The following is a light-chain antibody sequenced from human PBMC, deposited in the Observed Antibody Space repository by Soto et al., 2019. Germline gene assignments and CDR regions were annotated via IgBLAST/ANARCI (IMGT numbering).Light chain of an antibody. CDR1: QSVSSNY. CDR2: GAS. J-gene: IGKJ1*01. Sequence: EIVLTQSPGTLSLSPGERATRSCRASQSVSSNYITWYQQKPGQAPRRLIFGASSRATGIPDRFSGSGSGTDFTLTISRLEPEDFAVYYCQQYGSSPSTFGQGTKVDIK. CDR3: QQYGSSPST. V-gene: IGKV3-20*01.